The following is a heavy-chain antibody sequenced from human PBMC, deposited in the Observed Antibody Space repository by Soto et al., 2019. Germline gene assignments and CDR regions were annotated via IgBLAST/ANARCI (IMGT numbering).Heavy chain of an antibody. Sequence: EVQLLESGGGLVQPGGSLRLSCAASGFTFSSSAMSWVRQAPGKGLEWVSSMSGTSGSAYSADSVKGRFTISRDNSKNTLYLQLSSLRVEDTALYYCAKEHDVLTGYSRFESWGQGTLVTVSS. CDR3: AKEHDVLTGYSRFES. J-gene: IGHJ4*02. D-gene: IGHD3-9*01. V-gene: IGHV3-23*01. CDR1: GFTFSSSA. CDR2: MSGTSGSA.